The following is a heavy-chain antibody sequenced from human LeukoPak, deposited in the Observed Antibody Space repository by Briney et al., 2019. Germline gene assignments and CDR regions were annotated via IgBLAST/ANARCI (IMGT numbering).Heavy chain of an antibody. CDR3: ARGVVRGENWFDP. D-gene: IGHD3-10*01. Sequence: SETLSLTCTVSGASISSHSWAWIRQSPGKGLEWMGYIYSSGKTNYNSSLKSRVTVSTDTSKNQFFLRLTSVTDGDTAVYYCARGVVRGENWFDPWGQGTLVTVSS. V-gene: IGHV4-59*11. J-gene: IGHJ5*02. CDR1: GASISSHS. CDR2: IYSSGKT.